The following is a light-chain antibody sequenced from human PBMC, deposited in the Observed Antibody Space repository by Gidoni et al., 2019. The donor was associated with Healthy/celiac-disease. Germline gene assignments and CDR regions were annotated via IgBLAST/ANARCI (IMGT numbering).Light chain of an antibody. CDR2: KAS. J-gene: IGKJ1*01. CDR3: QQYNSYWT. V-gene: IGKV1-5*03. CDR1: QSISSW. Sequence: SQSISSWLAWYQQKPGKAPKLLIYKASSLESGVPSRFSGSGSGTEFTLTISSLQPDDFATYYCQQYNSYWTFGQGTKVEIK.